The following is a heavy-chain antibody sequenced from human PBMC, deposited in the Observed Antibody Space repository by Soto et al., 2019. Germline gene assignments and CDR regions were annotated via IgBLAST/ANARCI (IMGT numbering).Heavy chain of an antibody. V-gene: IGHV3-21*01. Sequence: SGGSLRLSCAASGFTFSSYIMNWVRQAPGKGLEWVSSISISSSYIYYADSVKGRFTISRDNAKNSLYLQMNSLRAEDTAVYYCAITTYYYDSSGYYAFDPWGQGTLVTVSS. CDR3: AITTYYYDSSGYYAFDP. D-gene: IGHD3-22*01. CDR2: ISISSSYI. CDR1: GFTFSSYI. J-gene: IGHJ5*02.